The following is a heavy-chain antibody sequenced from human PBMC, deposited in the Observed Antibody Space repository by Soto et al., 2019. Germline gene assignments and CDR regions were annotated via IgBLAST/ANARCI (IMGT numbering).Heavy chain of an antibody. CDR3: ARDGGATTGYYYGMDV. CDR2: INPNSGGT. V-gene: IGHV1-2*04. Sequence: AASVKVSCKASGYTFTGYYMHWVRQAPGQGLEWMGWINPNSGGTNYAQKFQGWVTMTRDTSISTAYMELSRLRSDDTAVYYCARDGGATTGYYYGMDVWGQGTTVTVSS. D-gene: IGHD1-26*01. J-gene: IGHJ6*02. CDR1: GYTFTGYY.